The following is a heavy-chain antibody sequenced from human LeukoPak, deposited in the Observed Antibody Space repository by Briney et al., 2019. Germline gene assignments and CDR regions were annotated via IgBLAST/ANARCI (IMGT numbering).Heavy chain of an antibody. Sequence: ASVTVSSTASGYTFTVYYIRWVRHAPGQGLEWMGWINPNSGGTKYAQKFQGRDTMTRDTSISTAYMELSRLRSDDTAVYYCARLPMGNYYYMHVWGKGTTVTVSS. V-gene: IGHV1-2*02. CDR1: GYTFTVYY. J-gene: IGHJ6*03. CDR2: INPNSGGT. CDR3: ARLPMGNYYYMHV. D-gene: IGHD5-24*01.